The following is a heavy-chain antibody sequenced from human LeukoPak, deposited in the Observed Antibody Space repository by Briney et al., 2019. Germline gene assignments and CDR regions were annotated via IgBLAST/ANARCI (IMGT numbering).Heavy chain of an antibody. CDR1: GFTFSSYA. D-gene: IGHD3-3*01. Sequence: GGSLRLSCAASGFTFSSYAMTWVRQAPGKGLEWVSAITGSGARTFYADPVKGRFTVFRDNAKNTLYLQMNSLSAEDAAVYYCARDFRSDFPNWFDPWGRGALVTVSS. CDR2: ITGSGART. J-gene: IGHJ5*02. CDR3: ARDFRSDFPNWFDP. V-gene: IGHV3-23*01.